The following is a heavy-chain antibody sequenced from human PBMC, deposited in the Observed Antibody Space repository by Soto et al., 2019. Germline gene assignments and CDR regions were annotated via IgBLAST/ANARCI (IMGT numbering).Heavy chain of an antibody. CDR1: GYSFTSYW. CDR2: IYPGDSDT. V-gene: IGHV5-51*01. Sequence: GESLKISCKGSGYSFTSYWIGWVRQMPGKGLEWMGIIYPGDSDTRYSPSFQGQVTISADKSISTAYLQWSSLKASDNAMPYCARHERWELLPIKGFVPWGQGTLVTVSS. J-gene: IGHJ5*02. CDR3: ARHERWELLPIKGFVP. D-gene: IGHD1-26*01.